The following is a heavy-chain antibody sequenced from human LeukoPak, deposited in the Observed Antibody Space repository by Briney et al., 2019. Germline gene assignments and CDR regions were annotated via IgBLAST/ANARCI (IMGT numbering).Heavy chain of an antibody. J-gene: IGHJ4*02. Sequence: GGSLRLSCTASGFTFGDYAMSRVRQAPGKGLEWVGFIRSKAYGGTTEYAESVKGRSTISRDDYKSIAYLQMNSLKTEDTAVYYCTSCSSISCYTFDFDYWGQGTLVTVSS. CDR3: TSCSSISCYTFDFDY. D-gene: IGHD2-2*02. V-gene: IGHV3-49*04. CDR1: GFTFGDYA. CDR2: IRSKAYGGTT.